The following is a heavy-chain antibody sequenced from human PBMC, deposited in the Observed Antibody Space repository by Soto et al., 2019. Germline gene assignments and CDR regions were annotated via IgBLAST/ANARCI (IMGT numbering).Heavy chain of an antibody. CDR3: ARDPARGEVRIYDGMDV. CDR2: IWYDGSNK. J-gene: IGHJ6*02. D-gene: IGHD3-10*01. V-gene: IGHV3-33*01. CDR1: GFTFSSYG. Sequence: QVQLVESGGGVVQPGRSLRLSCAASGFTFSSYGMHWVRQAPGKGLEWVAVIWYDGSNKYYADSVKGRFTISRDNSKNXQYLQIDSLRAEDTAVYYCARDPARGEVRIYDGMDVWGQGTTVTVSS.